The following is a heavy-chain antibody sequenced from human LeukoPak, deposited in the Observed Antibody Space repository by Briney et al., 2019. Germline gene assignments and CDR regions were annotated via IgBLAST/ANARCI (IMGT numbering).Heavy chain of an antibody. CDR2: MYYSGST. J-gene: IGHJ4*02. CDR3: ASTPTYYYDSSGYYPYY. D-gene: IGHD3-22*01. V-gene: IGHV4-59*12. Sequence: SETLSLTCTVSGGSISSYYWTWIRQPPGKGLEWIGYMYYSGSTNYNPSLKSRVTISVDTSKNQFSLKLSSVTAADTAVYYCASTPTYYYDSSGYYPYYWGQGTLVTVSS. CDR1: GGSISSYY.